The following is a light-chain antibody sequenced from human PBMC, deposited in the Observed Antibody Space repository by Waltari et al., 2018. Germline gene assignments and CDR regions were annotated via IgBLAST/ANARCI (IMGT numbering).Light chain of an antibody. V-gene: IGLV3-1*01. CDR3: RAWDVAIVV. Sequence: YELSQPPSVSVSPGQTAPITCSGDKLDKNFVDWYQQRPGQPPLLVIYKDVDRPSGIPERFSGTNSGNTATLTISGTQVMDEADYYCRAWDVAIVVFGGGTKLTVL. CDR1: KLDKNF. CDR2: KDV. J-gene: IGLJ2*01.